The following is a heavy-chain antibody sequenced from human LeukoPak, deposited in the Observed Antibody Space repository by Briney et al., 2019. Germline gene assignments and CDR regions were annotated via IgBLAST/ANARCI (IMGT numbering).Heavy chain of an antibody. CDR3: AKDIMVMYSRGGGMDV. J-gene: IGHJ6*02. D-gene: IGHD6-13*01. CDR1: GFTFDDYA. Sequence: GRSLRLSCAASGFTFDDYAMHWVRQAPGKGLEWVSGISWNSGSIGYADSVKGRFTISRDNAKNSLYLQMNSLRAEDTALYYCAKDIMVMYSRGGGMDVWGQGTTVTVSS. V-gene: IGHV3-9*01. CDR2: ISWNSGSI.